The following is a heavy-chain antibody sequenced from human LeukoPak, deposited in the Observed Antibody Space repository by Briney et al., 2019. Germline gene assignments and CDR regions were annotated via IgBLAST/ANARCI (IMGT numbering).Heavy chain of an antibody. J-gene: IGHJ4*02. Sequence: GGSLRLSCAASGFTFNNYGMHYVRQAPGKGLEWVAVISDDGRNKNYADSVKGRFTISRDNSSNTLYLQMNSLRAEDTGLYYCAKDRETTASGTFDYWGQGTLVTVSS. CDR2: ISDDGRNK. CDR3: AKDRETTASGTFDY. V-gene: IGHV3-30*18. CDR1: GFTFNNYG. D-gene: IGHD6-13*01.